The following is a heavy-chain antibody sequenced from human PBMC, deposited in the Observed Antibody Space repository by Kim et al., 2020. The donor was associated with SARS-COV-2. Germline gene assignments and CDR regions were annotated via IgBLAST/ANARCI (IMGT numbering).Heavy chain of an antibody. CDR2: MRESGSKV. V-gene: IGHV3-23*01. J-gene: IGHJ4*02. D-gene: IGHD6-13*01. CDR3: GREVGSSGWYTIDY. Sequence: GKGVEWVSAMRESGSKVYTADSGRGRVTISRDNSKNTLYLEMNSLRAEDTAMYYCGREVGSSGWYTIDYWGQGTLVTVSS.